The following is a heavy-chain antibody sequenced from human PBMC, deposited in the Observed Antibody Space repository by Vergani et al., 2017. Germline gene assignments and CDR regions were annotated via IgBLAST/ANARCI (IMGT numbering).Heavy chain of an antibody. CDR1: GFTFVDYA. J-gene: IGHJ4*02. D-gene: IGHD3-22*01. CDR3: AEDILRDSSGYLGY. Sequence: EVQLVESGGGLVQPGRSLRLSCAASGFTFVDYAMHWVRQAPGKGLEWVSGISWISGSIGYADSVKGRFTISRDNAKNSLYLQMNSLRAEDTALNYCAEDILRDSSGYLGYWGQGTLVTVSS. V-gene: IGHV3-9*01. CDR2: ISWISGSI.